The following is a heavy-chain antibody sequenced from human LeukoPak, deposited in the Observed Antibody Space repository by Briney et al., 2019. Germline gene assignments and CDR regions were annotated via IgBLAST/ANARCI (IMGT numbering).Heavy chain of an antibody. V-gene: IGHV4-39*01. CDR3: AAEEAVAGNDAFDI. D-gene: IGHD6-19*01. Sequence: SETLSLTCTVSGGYISSSSYYWGWIRQPPGKGLEWIGSIYYSGSTYYNPSLKSRVTISVDTSKNQFSLKLSSVTAADTAVYYCAAEEAVAGNDAFDIWGQGTMVTVSS. J-gene: IGHJ3*02. CDR1: GGYISSSSYY. CDR2: IYYSGST.